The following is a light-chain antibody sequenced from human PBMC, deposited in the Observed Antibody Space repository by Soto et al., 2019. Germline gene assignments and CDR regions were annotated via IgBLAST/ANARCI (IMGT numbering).Light chain of an antibody. V-gene: IGKV1-5*03. CDR1: QSISSW. CDR2: KAS. CDR3: QQYSGYSRT. Sequence: DIQMTQSPSTLSASVGDRVTITCRASQSISSWLAWYQQKPGKAPNLLIYKASSLESGVPSRFSGSGSGTEFTLTITSLQPDDFATYYCQQYSGYSRTFGQGTKVDIK. J-gene: IGKJ1*01.